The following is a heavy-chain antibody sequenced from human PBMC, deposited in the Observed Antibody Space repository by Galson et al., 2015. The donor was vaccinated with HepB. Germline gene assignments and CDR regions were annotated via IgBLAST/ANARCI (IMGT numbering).Heavy chain of an antibody. Sequence: SLRLSCAASGFMFSNYEMTWVRQAPGKGLEWVSSISRSSSYIFYADSMKGRFTISRDNAKNTLYLRMNSLRAEDTAVYYCARDYSGRFFDLWGQGTLVTVSS. V-gene: IGHV3-21*01. D-gene: IGHD3-3*01. CDR1: GFMFSNYE. J-gene: IGHJ4*02. CDR2: ISRSSSYI. CDR3: ARDYSGRFFDL.